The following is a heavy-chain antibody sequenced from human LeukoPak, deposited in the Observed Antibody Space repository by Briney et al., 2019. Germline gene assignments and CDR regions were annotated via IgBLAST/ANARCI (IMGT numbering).Heavy chain of an antibody. Sequence: PSQTLSLTCTVSGGSISSGSYYWSWIRQPAGKGXEWIGRIYTSGSTNYNPSLKSRVTISVDTSKNQFSLKLSSVTAADTAVYYCARERRQDYDFWSGYYYYGMDVWGQGTTVTVSS. CDR1: GGSISSGSYY. V-gene: IGHV4-61*02. J-gene: IGHJ6*02. CDR3: ARERRQDYDFWSGYYYYGMDV. CDR2: IYTSGST. D-gene: IGHD3-3*01.